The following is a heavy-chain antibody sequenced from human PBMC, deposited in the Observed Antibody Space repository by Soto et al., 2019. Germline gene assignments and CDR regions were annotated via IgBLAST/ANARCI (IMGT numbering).Heavy chain of an antibody. D-gene: IGHD2-15*01. Sequence: QVQLVESGGGVVQPGRSLRLSCAGSGFTFSNYGLHWVLQAPGKGLEWVAVISYDGSHKYYADSVKGRFTISRDNSNNMLYLQMDSLRAEDSAVYSCAKDGAPRYCSRSSCHPAGAYWGQGTLVTVSS. CDR1: GFTFSNYG. CDR2: ISYDGSHK. CDR3: AKDGAPRYCSRSSCHPAGAY. J-gene: IGHJ4*02. V-gene: IGHV3-30*18.